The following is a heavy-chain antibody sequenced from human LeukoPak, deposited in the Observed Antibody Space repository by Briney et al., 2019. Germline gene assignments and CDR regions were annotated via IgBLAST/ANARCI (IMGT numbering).Heavy chain of an antibody. CDR2: IFPDDSET. CDR3: ARPGYMSEWGSVYY. CDR1: GYSFTNFW. J-gene: IGHJ4*01. D-gene: IGHD1-26*01. Sequence: GESLKISCQASGYSFTNFWIGWVRQMPGKGLEWIGTIFPDDSETKYGPSFQGQVTISADRSTSTAYLQWSSLKASDTAMYYCARPGYMSEWGSVYYWGQGTLVTVSS. V-gene: IGHV5-51*01.